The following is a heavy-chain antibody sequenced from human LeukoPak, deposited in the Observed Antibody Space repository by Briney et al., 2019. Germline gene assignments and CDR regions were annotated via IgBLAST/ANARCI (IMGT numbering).Heavy chain of an antibody. V-gene: IGHV3-74*01. CDR3: ARYYGSGTYALDY. CDR1: GFNFNSYW. J-gene: IGHJ4*02. Sequence: PGGSLRLSCAASGFNFNSYWMYWVRQAPGKGLVWVSRIDSDGSSTSYADSVKGRFTISRDNAKNTLYLQMNSLRAEDTAVYYCARYYGSGTYALDYWGQGTLVTVSS. CDR2: IDSDGSST. D-gene: IGHD3-10*01.